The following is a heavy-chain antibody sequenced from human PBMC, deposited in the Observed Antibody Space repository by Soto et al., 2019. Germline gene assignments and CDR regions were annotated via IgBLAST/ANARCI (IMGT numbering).Heavy chain of an antibody. V-gene: IGHV3-30*18. CDR1: GFTFSSYG. Sequence: QVQLVESGGGVVQPGRSLRLSCAAPGFTFSSYGMHWVRQAPGQGLEWVAVISYDGSNKYYADSVKGRFTISRDNSKNTLYLQMNSLRAEDTAVYYCAKDLSVDVWGQGTTVTVSS. CDR3: AKDLSVDV. CDR2: ISYDGSNK. J-gene: IGHJ6*02.